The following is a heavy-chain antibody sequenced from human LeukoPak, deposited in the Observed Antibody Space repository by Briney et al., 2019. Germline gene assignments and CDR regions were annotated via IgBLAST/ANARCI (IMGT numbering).Heavy chain of an antibody. Sequence: PSETLSLTCAVYGGSFSGYYWSWIRQPPGKGLEWIGEINHSGSTNYNPSLKSRVTISVDTSKNQFSLKLSSVTAADTAVYYCARDRDFWSSYDRIDGWDVWGQGTTVTVSS. J-gene: IGHJ6*02. D-gene: IGHD3-3*01. CDR1: GGSFSGYY. V-gene: IGHV4-34*01. CDR3: ARDRDFWSSYDRIDGWDV. CDR2: INHSGST.